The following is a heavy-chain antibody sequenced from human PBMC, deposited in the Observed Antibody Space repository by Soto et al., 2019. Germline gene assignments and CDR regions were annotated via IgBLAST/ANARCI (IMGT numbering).Heavy chain of an antibody. CDR2: IYYSGST. V-gene: IGHV4-59*08. D-gene: IGHD2-2*01. J-gene: IGHJ4*02. CDR1: GGSISTYY. CDR3: ARGIVVVPAAIHPLEY. Sequence: SETLSLTCTVSGGSISTYYWSWIRQPPGKGLEWIGYIYYSGSTYYNPSLKSRVTISVDTSKNQFSLKLSSVTAADTAVYYCARGIVVVPAAIHPLEYWGQGTLVTVSS.